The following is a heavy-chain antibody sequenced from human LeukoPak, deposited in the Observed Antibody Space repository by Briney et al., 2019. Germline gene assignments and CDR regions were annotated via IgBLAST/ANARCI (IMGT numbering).Heavy chain of an antibody. CDR3: AGGGSYFSFDY. Sequence: SETLSLTCTVSGGSTSSYYWSWIRQPAGKGLEWIGRIYTSGSTNYNPSLKSRVTMSVDTSKNQFSLKLSSVTAADTAVYYCAGGGSYFSFDYWGQGTLVTVSS. D-gene: IGHD1-26*01. V-gene: IGHV4-4*07. J-gene: IGHJ4*02. CDR2: IYTSGST. CDR1: GGSTSSYY.